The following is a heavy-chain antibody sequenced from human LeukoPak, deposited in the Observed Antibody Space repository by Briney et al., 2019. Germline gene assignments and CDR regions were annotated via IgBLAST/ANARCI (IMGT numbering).Heavy chain of an antibody. CDR2: IYYSGST. Sequence: PSETLSLTCTVSGGSISSSYWSWIRQPPGKGPEWIGYIYYSGSTNYNPSLRSRVTISVDTSKNQFSLKLSSVTAADTAVYYCARVLGAYCSGGSCYSSWYFDLWGRGTLVTVCS. J-gene: IGHJ2*01. CDR1: GGSISSSY. CDR3: ARVLGAYCSGGSCYSSWYFDL. D-gene: IGHD2-15*01. V-gene: IGHV4-59*01.